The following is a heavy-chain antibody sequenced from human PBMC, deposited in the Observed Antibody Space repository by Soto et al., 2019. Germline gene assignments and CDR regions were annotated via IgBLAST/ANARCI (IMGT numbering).Heavy chain of an antibody. D-gene: IGHD6-6*01. CDR1: GYSFASYW. CDR2: IYPGDSGT. J-gene: IGHJ6*02. V-gene: IGHV5-51*01. CDR3: ARTRSFTLGFYYDGMDV. Sequence: GESLKISCQGSGYSFASYWIGWVRQMPGKDLEWMGIIYPGDSGTRYSPSFQGQVTISADKSLRTAYLQWTSLKASDTALYYCARTRSFTLGFYYDGMDVWGQGTTVTVSS.